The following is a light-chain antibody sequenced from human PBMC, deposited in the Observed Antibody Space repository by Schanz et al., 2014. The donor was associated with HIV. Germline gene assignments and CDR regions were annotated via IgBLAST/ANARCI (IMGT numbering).Light chain of an antibody. CDR3: ASYTSTDAVV. J-gene: IGLJ1*01. Sequence: QSALTQPASVSGSPGQSISISCTGTSGDVGSYNYVSWYQQHPGKAPKLMIYDVSNRPSGVSNRFSGSKSGNTASLTISGLVADDEADYYCASYTSTDAVVFGTGTKLTVL. V-gene: IGLV2-14*03. CDR1: SGDVGSYNY. CDR2: DVS.